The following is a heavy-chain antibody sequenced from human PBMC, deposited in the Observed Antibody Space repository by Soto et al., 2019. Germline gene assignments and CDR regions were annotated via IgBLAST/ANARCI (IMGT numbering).Heavy chain of an antibody. V-gene: IGHV3-33*01. CDR2: IWYDGSNK. J-gene: IGHJ5*02. D-gene: IGHD2-2*01. Sequence: QVQLVESGGGVVQPGRSLRLSCAASGFSFTNHGMHWVRQTPGKGLEWVAVIWYDGSNKYYADSVKGRFTISRDTSKNTLYLQMNSLSAEDTAVYYCARRAGYQLMGDGGWFDPWGQGTLVTVSS. CDR3: ARRAGYQLMGDGGWFDP. CDR1: GFSFTNHG.